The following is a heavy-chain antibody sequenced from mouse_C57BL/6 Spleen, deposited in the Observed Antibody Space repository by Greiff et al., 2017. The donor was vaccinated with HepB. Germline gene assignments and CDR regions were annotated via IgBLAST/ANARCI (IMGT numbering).Heavy chain of an antibody. CDR3: ARSAGGY. J-gene: IGHJ2*01. Sequence: QVQLQQSGPELVKPGASVKISCKASGYAFSSSWMNWVKQRPGKGLEWIGRIYPGDGDTNYNGKFKAKATLTADKSSSTAYMQLSSLTSEDSAVYFCARSAGGYWGQGTTLTVSS. V-gene: IGHV1-82*01. CDR2: IYPGDGDT. CDR1: GYAFSSSW.